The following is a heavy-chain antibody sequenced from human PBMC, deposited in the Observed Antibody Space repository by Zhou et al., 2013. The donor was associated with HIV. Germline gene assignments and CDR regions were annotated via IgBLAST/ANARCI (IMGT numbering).Heavy chain of an antibody. D-gene: IGHD1-26*01. V-gene: IGHV1-69*04. CDR1: GGTFSSYA. CDR3: AREGGPFRNFDY. Sequence: QVQLVQSGAEVKKPGSSVKVSCKASGGTFSSYAISWVRQAPGQGLEWMGRIIPILGIANYAQKFQGRVTITADKSTSTAYMELSSLRSDDTAVFYCAREGGPFRNFDYVGPGNPGHRLL. J-gene: IGHJ4*02. CDR2: IIPILGIA.